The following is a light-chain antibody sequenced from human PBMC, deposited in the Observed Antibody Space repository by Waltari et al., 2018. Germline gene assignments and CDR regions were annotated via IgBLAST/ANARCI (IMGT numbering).Light chain of an antibody. Sequence: DVVMTQSPLSLPVTLGQPASISCRSSQSLVHSDGNTYVNWFQQRPGQSPRRLIYKVSNRDSGVPDRFSGSGSGTDFTLKISRVEAEDVGVYYCMQGTHWRTFGQGTKVEI. CDR2: KVS. CDR1: QSLVHSDGNTY. J-gene: IGKJ1*01. CDR3: MQGTHWRT. V-gene: IGKV2-30*02.